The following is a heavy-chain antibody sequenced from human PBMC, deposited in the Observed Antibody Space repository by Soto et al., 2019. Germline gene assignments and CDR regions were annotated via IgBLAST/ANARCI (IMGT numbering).Heavy chain of an antibody. J-gene: IGHJ4*02. V-gene: IGHV3-33*01. CDR2: IWYDGSNK. CDR1: GFTFSSCG. Sequence: QVQLVESGGGVVQPGRSLRLSCAASGFTFSSCGMHWVRQAPGKGLEWVAVIWYDGSNKYYADSVKGRFTISRDNSKNTLYLQMNSLRAEDTAVYYCARDGPLGYCSSTSCSAFDYWGQGTRVTVSS. CDR3: ARDGPLGYCSSTSCSAFDY. D-gene: IGHD2-2*01.